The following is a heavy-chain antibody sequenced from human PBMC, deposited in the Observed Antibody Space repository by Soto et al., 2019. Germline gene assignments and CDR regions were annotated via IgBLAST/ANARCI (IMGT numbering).Heavy chain of an antibody. CDR1: GYTFTNHG. D-gene: IGHD7-27*01. V-gene: IGHV1-8*02. CDR2: INANNGNT. J-gene: IGHJ4*02. CDR3: ARGPRNWGVDY. Sequence: ASVKVSCKASGYTFTNHGINWVRQAPGQDFEWVGWINANNGNTAYVQNFQGRVTMTRDTSKSTAFMELSSLTSEDTAVYYCARGPRNWGVDYWAQGTLVTVSS.